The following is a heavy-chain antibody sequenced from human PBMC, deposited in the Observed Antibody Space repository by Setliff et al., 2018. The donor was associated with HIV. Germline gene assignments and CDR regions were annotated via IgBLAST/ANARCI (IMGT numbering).Heavy chain of an antibody. V-gene: IGHV1-46*01. CDR1: GYTFTSYY. CDR2: INPSGGTT. J-gene: IGHJ3*01. CDR3: ARDGKRDDAFDV. Sequence: ASVKVSCKASGYTFTSYYMHWVRQAPGQGLEWMGIINPSGGTTTYAQKFQGRVTMTRDTSTSTVYMELSSLRSEDTAVYYCARDGKRDDAFDVWGQGTMVTFSS.